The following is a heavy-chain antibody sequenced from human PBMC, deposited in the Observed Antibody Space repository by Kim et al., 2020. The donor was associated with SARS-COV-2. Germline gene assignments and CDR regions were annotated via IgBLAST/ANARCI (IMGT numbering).Heavy chain of an antibody. D-gene: IGHD6-19*01. CDR3: ARESYSSGWYPAFDI. V-gene: IGHV6-1*01. Sequence: VCVNCRITISPDTSKTQFALQLNSVTPEDTAVYYCARESYSSGWYPAFDIWGQGTMVTVSS. J-gene: IGHJ3*02.